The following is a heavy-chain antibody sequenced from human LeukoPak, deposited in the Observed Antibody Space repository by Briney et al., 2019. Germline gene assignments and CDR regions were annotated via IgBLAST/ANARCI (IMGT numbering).Heavy chain of an antibody. D-gene: IGHD3-22*01. CDR3: ARDFGSSGYTVDY. CDR1: GFTFSSYA. V-gene: IGHV3-30*04. Sequence: GRSLRLSCAASGFTFSSYAMHWVRQAPGKGLEWVAVISYDGSNKYYADSVKGRFTISRDNSKNTLYLQMNSLRAEDTAVYYCARDFGSSGYTVDYWGQGTLVTVSS. J-gene: IGHJ4*02. CDR2: ISYDGSNK.